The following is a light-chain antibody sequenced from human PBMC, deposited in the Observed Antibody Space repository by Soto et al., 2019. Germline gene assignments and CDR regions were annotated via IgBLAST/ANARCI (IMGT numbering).Light chain of an antibody. J-gene: IGKJ1*01. CDR1: QTVTSSY. Sequence: VLTQSPGSLSLSPGERATVSCRASQTVTSSYLAWYQQKPGQAPRLLIYGASSRATGIPDRFSGSGSGTDFTLTISRLEPEDFAVYYCQQYGSSRWTFGQGTKVDIK. V-gene: IGKV3-20*01. CDR3: QQYGSSRWT. CDR2: GAS.